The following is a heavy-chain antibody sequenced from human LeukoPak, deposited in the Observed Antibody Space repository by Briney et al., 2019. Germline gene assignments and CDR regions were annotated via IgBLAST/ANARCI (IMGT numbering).Heavy chain of an antibody. J-gene: IGHJ4*02. CDR1: GGSLSNYY. D-gene: IGHD3-22*01. V-gene: IGHV4-59*08. Sequence: PSETLSLTCTVSGGSLSNYYWSWIRQYPGQGLEWIGYIYYSGSTTYNSSLKSRVTISVDTSKNQFSLKLTSVTAADTAIYYCVRTGEVGYYPTWGQGTLVTVSS. CDR3: VRTGEVGYYPT. CDR2: IYYSGST.